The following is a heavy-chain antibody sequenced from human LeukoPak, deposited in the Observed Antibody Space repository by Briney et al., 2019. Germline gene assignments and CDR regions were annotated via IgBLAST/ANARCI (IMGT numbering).Heavy chain of an antibody. V-gene: IGHV1-8*01. CDR2: MNPNSGNS. CDR1: GYTFTSHD. Sequence: ASVKVSCKASGYTFTSHDINWVRQAAGQGLEWMGWMNPNSGNSGFAQNFQGRVIMTWDTSISTTYMELHSLRSEDTAVYYCARGYSPSIRTTGNDYWGQGTLVTVSS. D-gene: IGHD1-1*01. CDR3: ARGYSPSIRTTGNDY. J-gene: IGHJ4*02.